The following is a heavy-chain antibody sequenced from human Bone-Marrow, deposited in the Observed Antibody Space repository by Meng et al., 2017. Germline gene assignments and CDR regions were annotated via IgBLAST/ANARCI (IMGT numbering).Heavy chain of an antibody. CDR1: GYTFSAYS. CDR2: INPNTGDT. D-gene: IGHD2/OR15-2a*01. Sequence: ASVKVSCKASGYTFSAYSIHWLRQAPGQGLEWMGWINPNTGDTKYAQKFQGRVTMTRDTSISTMYLELSSLRSDDTAVYYCASFMRGTTVPYWGQGTMVTVSS. V-gene: IGHV1-2*02. J-gene: IGHJ4*02. CDR3: ASFMRGTTVPY.